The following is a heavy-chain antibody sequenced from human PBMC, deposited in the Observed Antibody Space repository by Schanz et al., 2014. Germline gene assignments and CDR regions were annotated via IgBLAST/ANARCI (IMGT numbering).Heavy chain of an antibody. J-gene: IGHJ4*02. CDR1: GFTFSGYW. CDR2: SKLDGSEK. Sequence: EVQLVESGGGLVQPGGSLRLSCAASGFTFSGYWMSWVRQAPGEGLVWVANSKLDGSEKYYGDSVKGRFTISRDNAKNSLYLQMNSLRAEDTAVYYCVRDTDYHFDYWGQGTLVSVSS. CDR3: VRDTDYHFDY. D-gene: IGHD4-17*01. V-gene: IGHV3-7*01.